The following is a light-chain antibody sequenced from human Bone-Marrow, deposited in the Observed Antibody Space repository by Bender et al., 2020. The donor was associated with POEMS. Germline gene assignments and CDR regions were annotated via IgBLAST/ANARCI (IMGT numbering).Light chain of an antibody. CDR1: SSNIGNHG. Sequence: QSVVTQPPSLSEAPRQRVTISCSGSSSNIGNHGVNWYQQLPGDAPKLLIYYDDLLTPGVSDRFSASKSGTSPSLAISELQSEDEALYCCSAWDDSLSGWVFGGGTKLTVL. CDR3: SAWDDSLSGWV. CDR2: YDD. J-gene: IGLJ3*02. V-gene: IGLV1-36*01.